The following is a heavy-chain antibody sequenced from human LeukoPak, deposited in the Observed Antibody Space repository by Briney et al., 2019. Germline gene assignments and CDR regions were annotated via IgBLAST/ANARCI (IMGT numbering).Heavy chain of an antibody. Sequence: GGSLRLSCAASGFTFDDYAMHWVRQAPGKGLEWVSLISGDGDSTYYADSVKGRFTISRDNSKNTLYLQMNSLRAEDTAVYYCADSNYWYPVDYWGQGTLVTVSS. CDR1: GFTFDDYA. CDR3: ADSNYWYPVDY. J-gene: IGHJ4*02. D-gene: IGHD4-11*01. V-gene: IGHV3-43*02. CDR2: ISGDGDST.